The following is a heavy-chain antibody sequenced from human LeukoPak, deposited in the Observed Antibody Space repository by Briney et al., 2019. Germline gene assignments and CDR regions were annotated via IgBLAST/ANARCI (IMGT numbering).Heavy chain of an antibody. D-gene: IGHD6-6*01. J-gene: IGHJ4*02. CDR2: IYYSGST. CDR3: ARETAELGRSFDY. V-gene: IGHV4-39*07. CDR1: GGSISSSSYY. Sequence: SETLSLTCTVSGGSISSSSYYWGWIRQPPGKGLEWTGSIYYSGSTYYNPSLKSRVTISVDTSKNQFSLKLSSVTAADTAVYYCARETAELGRSFDYWGQGAQVTVSS.